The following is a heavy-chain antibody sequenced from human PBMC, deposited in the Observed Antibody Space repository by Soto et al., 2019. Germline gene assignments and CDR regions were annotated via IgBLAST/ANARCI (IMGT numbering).Heavy chain of an antibody. CDR2: IVPIFETL. CDR1: GATFSGCA. D-gene: IGHD6-19*01. V-gene: IGHV1-69*13. CDR3: VVMGNVAVSNPRSFDY. J-gene: IGHJ4*03. Sequence: GVAVEVSCEASGATFSGCAIYCVRQAPGQGLEWLGRIVPIFETLNYAERFQGRVAITADESTTTVYMELTNLTHEDTAVYYCVVMGNVAVSNPRSFDYWGQGT.